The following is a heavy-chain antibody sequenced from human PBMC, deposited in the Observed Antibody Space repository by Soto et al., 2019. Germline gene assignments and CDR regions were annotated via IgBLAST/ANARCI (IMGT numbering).Heavy chain of an antibody. J-gene: IGHJ4*02. CDR2: IIPIFGTA. V-gene: IGHV1-69*13. Sequence: ASVKVSCKASGGTFSSYAISWVRQAPGQGLEWMGGIIPIFGTANYAQKFQGRVTITADESTSTAYMELSSLRSEDTAVYYCARTFYCSGGSCYSVGVGYWGQGTLVTVSS. CDR3: ARTFYCSGGSCYSVGVGY. D-gene: IGHD2-15*01. CDR1: GGTFSSYA.